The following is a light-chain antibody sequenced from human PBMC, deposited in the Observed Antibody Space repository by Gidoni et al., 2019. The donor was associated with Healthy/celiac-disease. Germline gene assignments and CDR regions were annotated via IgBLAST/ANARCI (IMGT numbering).Light chain of an antibody. Sequence: EFFWPQPPAPLSLSPGERATLSCRASQSVSSYLAWYQQKPGQAPRLLIYDASNRATGIPARFSGSGSGTDFTLTISSLEPEDFAVYYCQQRSNWPLTFGGGTKVEIK. CDR3: QQRSNWPLT. V-gene: IGKV3-11*01. J-gene: IGKJ4*01. CDR1: QSVSSY. CDR2: DAS.